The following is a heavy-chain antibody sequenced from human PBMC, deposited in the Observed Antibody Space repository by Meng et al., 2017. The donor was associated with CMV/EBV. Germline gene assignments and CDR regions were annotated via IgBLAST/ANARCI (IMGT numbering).Heavy chain of an antibody. J-gene: IGHJ5*02. CDR1: GGTFSSHA. CDR3: ARKSERTGYFDP. Sequence: KISCKASGGTFSSHAINWVRQAPGQGLEWMGGIIPILGIANYAPNFQGRVTITADKSTSTADMELRSLKSEDTAVYYCARKSERTGYFDPWGQGTLVTVSS. CDR2: IIPILGIA. V-gene: IGHV1-69*10. D-gene: IGHD3/OR15-3a*01.